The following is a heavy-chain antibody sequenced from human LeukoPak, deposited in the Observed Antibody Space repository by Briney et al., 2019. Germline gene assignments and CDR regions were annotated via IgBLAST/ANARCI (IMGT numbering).Heavy chain of an antibody. J-gene: IGHJ4*02. CDR1: GFTSSYYG. CDR3: ARDSAYAFDY. Sequence: GGSLRLSCAASGFTSSYYGMNWVRQAPGKGLEWVSYISGSGTSIYYADSVRGRFTISRDNAKNPLYLQMKSLRDEDTAVYYCARDSAYAFDYWGQGALVTVSS. D-gene: IGHD2-2*01. V-gene: IGHV3-48*02. CDR2: ISGSGTSI.